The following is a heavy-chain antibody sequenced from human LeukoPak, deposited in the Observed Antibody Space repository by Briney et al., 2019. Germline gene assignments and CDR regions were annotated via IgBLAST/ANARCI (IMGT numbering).Heavy chain of an antibody. CDR1: GGSISSSSYY. J-gene: IGHJ3*02. D-gene: IGHD3-10*01. V-gene: IGHV4-39*01. Sequence: SETLSLTCTVSGGSISSSSYYWGWIRQPPGKGLEWIGSIYYSGSTYYNPSLKSRVTISVDTSKNQFSLKLSSVTAADTAVYYCARSNRGEKLLWFGELERRREVAFDIWGQGTMVTVSS. CDR2: IYYSGST. CDR3: ARSNRGEKLLWFGELERRREVAFDI.